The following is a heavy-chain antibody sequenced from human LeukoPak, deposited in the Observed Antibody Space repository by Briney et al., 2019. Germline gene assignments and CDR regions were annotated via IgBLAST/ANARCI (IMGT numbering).Heavy chain of an antibody. V-gene: IGHV1-3*03. CDR3: ARDLSDYGDYAHFDY. Sequence: GASVKVSCKAPGYTFTSYAMHWVRQAPGQRLEWMGWINAGNGNTKYSQEFQGRVTMTRDMSTSTVYMELSSLRSEDTAVYYRARDLSDYGDYAHFDYWGQGTLVTVSS. CDR2: INAGNGNT. J-gene: IGHJ4*02. CDR1: GYTFTSYA. D-gene: IGHD4-17*01.